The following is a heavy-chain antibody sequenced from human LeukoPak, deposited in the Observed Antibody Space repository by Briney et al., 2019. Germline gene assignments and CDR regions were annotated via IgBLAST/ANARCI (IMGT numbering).Heavy chain of an antibody. J-gene: IGHJ6*03. CDR1: GGSISSSSYY. CDR2: IYYSGST. V-gene: IGHV4-39*07. D-gene: IGHD3-3*01. CDR3: ARVKGWSGYSGVYYCYYMDV. Sequence: PSETLSLTCTVSGGSISSSSYYWGWIRQPPGKGLEWIGSIYYSGSTYYNPSLKSRVTISVDTSKNQFSLKLSSVTAADTAVYYCARVKGWSGYSGVYYCYYMDVWGKGTTVTVSS.